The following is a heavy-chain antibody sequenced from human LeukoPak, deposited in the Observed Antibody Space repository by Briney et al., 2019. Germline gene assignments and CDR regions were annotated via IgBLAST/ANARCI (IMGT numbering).Heavy chain of an antibody. V-gene: IGHV4-61*02. CDR2: IYTSGST. CDR1: GGSISSGSYY. J-gene: IGHJ4*02. CDR3: ARDIEVGSGTYGLEY. Sequence: SGTLSLTCTVSGGSISSGSYYWSWIRQPAGKGLEWIGRIYTSGSTNYNPSLKSRVTISVDTSKNQFSLKLSSVTAADTAVYYCARDIEVGSGTYGLEYWGQGILVIVSS. D-gene: IGHD3-10*01.